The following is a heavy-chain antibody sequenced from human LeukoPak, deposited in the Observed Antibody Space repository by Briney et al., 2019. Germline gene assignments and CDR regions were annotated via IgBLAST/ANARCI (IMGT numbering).Heavy chain of an antibody. V-gene: IGHV4-34*01. D-gene: IGHD3-16*02. J-gene: IGHJ6*03. Sequence: PSETLSLTCAVYGGSFSGYYWSWIRQPPGKGLEWIGEINHSGSTYYNPSLKSRVTISVDTSKNQFSLKLSSVTAAETAVYYCARDYRPRYYMDVWGKGTTVTVSS. CDR1: GGSFSGYY. CDR3: ARDYRPRYYMDV. CDR2: INHSGST.